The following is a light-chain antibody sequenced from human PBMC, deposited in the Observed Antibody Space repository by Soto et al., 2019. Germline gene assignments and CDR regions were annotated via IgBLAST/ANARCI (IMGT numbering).Light chain of an antibody. J-gene: IGKJ1*01. CDR1: QDISHY. V-gene: IGKV1-17*03. Sequence: DIQVTQSPSAMSASVGDRVTITCRASQDISHYLAWFQQKPGKVPKRLIFAVSNLESGVPSRFRGSGSGTEFTLTITSPQPEDFATYYCLQHNSYPWTFGQGTKVEIK. CDR3: LQHNSYPWT. CDR2: AVS.